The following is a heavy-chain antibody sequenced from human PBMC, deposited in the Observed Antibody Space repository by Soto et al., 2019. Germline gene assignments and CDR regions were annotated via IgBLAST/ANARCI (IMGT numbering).Heavy chain of an antibody. CDR1: GGSISSSSYY. CDR2: IYYSGST. Sequence: QLQLQESGPGLVKPSETLSLTCTVSGGSISSSSYYWGWIRQPPGKGLEWIGSIYYSGSTYYNPSIKSRVTISVDTSKSQFALKLSSVTAADTAVYYCERLPVYRGVVYYGMDVCGQGTTVTVS. CDR3: ERLPVYRGVVYYGMDV. D-gene: IGHD2-15*01. V-gene: IGHV4-39*01. J-gene: IGHJ6*02.